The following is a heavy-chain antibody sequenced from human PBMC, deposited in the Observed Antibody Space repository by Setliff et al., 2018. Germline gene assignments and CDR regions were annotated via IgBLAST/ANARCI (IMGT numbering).Heavy chain of an antibody. D-gene: IGHD3-16*01. CDR2: IKQDGSEK. CDR3: ARDRGGGLYDY. V-gene: IGHV3-7*01. CDR1: GFTFKNYW. J-gene: IGHJ4*02. Sequence: GGSLRLSCAASGFTFKNYWMSWVRQTPGRGLEWVATIKQDGSEKFYADSVRGRFTISRDNAKNSLFLQMNSLRAEDTAIYFCARDRGGGLYDYWGLGTLVTVSS.